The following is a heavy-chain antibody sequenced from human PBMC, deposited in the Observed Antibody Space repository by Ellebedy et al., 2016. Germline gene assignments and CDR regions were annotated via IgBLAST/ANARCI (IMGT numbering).Heavy chain of an antibody. CDR1: GFIFSSYG. J-gene: IGHJ4*02. Sequence: GESLKISCAVSGFIFSSYGIHWVRQAPGKGLERVIFIYYDGNNKWYADSVKGRFTISRDNSQNTVYLQMNALRDEDTAVYFCVRDSGTLMGYFDYWGQGTLVTVSS. D-gene: IGHD2-8*01. V-gene: IGHV3-33*01. CDR2: IYYDGNNK. CDR3: VRDSGTLMGYFDY.